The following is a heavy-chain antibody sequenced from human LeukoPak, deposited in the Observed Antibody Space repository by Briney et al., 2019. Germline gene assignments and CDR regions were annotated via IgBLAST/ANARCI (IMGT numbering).Heavy chain of an antibody. Sequence: SETLSLTCTVSGGSISSYYWSWIRQPAGKGLEWIGRIYTSGSTNYNPSLKSRVTMSVDTSKNQFSLKLSSVTAADTAVYYCASSIAAAGRIMDLYFDYWGQGTLVTVSS. V-gene: IGHV4-4*07. J-gene: IGHJ4*02. CDR1: GGSISSYY. CDR2: IYTSGST. D-gene: IGHD6-13*01. CDR3: ASSIAAAGRIMDLYFDY.